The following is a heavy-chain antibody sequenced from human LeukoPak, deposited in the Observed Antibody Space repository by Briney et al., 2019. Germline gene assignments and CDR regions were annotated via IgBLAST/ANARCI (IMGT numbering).Heavy chain of an antibody. V-gene: IGHV1-69*13. J-gene: IGHJ4*02. CDR2: IIPIFGTA. Sequence: SVKVSCKASGGTFSSYAISWVRQAPGQGLEWMGGIIPIFGTANYAQKFQGRVTITAGESTSTAYMELSSLRSEDTAVYYCAREVYIVQPYYFDYWGQGTLVTVSS. D-gene: IGHD2-15*01. CDR1: GGTFSSYA. CDR3: AREVYIVQPYYFDY.